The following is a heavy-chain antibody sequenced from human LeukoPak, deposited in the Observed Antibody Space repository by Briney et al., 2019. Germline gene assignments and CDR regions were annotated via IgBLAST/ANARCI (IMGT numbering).Heavy chain of an antibody. D-gene: IGHD3-22*01. CDR1: GGSISSSSYY. V-gene: IGHV4-39*01. CDR2: IYYSGST. CDR3: ASTGYYYDSSGYYGY. Sequence: PSETLSLTCTVSGGSISSSSYYWGWIRQPPGKGLVWTGSIYYSGSTYYNPSLKSRVTISVDTSKNQFSLKLSSVTAADTAVYYCASTGYYYDSSGYYGYWGQGTLVTVSS. J-gene: IGHJ4*02.